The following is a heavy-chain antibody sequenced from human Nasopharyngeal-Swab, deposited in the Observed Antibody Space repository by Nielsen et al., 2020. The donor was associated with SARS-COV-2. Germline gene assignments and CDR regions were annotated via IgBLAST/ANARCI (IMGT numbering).Heavy chain of an antibody. V-gene: IGHV4-30-2*01. CDR2: IYHSGST. CDR1: GGSIRSGGYS. Sequence: SETLSLTCTASGGSIRSGGYSRNSIRQPPGKGLEWIGYIYHSGSTYYNPSLKSRVTISIDRSKNQFSLNLTSVTAADTAVYYCARGPLWFGESNYFDYWGQGTLVTVPS. CDR3: ARGPLWFGESNYFDY. D-gene: IGHD3-10*01. J-gene: IGHJ4*02.